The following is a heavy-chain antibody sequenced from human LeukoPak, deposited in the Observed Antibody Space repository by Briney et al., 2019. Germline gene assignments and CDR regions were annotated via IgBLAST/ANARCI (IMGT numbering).Heavy chain of an antibody. V-gene: IGHV1-46*01. CDR1: GYTFTSYY. CDR2: INPSGGST. D-gene: IGHD3-3*01. Sequence: ASVKVSCKASGYTFTSYYMHWVRQAPGQGLEWMGIINPSGGSTSYAQKFQGRVTMTRDTSTSTVYMELSSLRSEDTAVYYCARVANYDFWSGYFSEPGDAFDIWGQGTMVTVSS. J-gene: IGHJ3*02. CDR3: ARVANYDFWSGYFSEPGDAFDI.